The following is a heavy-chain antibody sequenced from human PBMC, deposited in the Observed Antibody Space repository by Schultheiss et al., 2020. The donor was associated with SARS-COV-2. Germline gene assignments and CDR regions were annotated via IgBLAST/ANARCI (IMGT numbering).Heavy chain of an antibody. CDR3: ASLYDYIYYYGMDV. CDR2: IYYSGST. D-gene: IGHD4-11*01. Sequence: SETLSLTCAVYGGSFSGYYWSWIRQPPGKGLEWIGYIYYSGSTNYNPSLKSRVTISVDTSKNQFSLKLSSVTAADTAVYYCASLYDYIYYYGMDVWGQGTTVTVSS. V-gene: IGHV4-34*09. CDR1: GGSFSGYY. J-gene: IGHJ6*02.